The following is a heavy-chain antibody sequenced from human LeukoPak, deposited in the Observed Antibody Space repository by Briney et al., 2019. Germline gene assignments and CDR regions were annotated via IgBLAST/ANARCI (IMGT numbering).Heavy chain of an antibody. CDR1: VGTLISYT. CDR2: IIPIHGIA. Sequence: SVTVSCKASVGTLISYTISWVRQAPGQGLEWMGRIIPIHGIANYAQKFQGRVTITADKSTSTAYMELSSLRSEDTAVYYCARGLPAAMVTGYYGMDVWGQGTTVTVSS. V-gene: IGHV1-69*10. D-gene: IGHD5-18*01. J-gene: IGHJ6*02. CDR3: ARGLPAAMVTGYYGMDV.